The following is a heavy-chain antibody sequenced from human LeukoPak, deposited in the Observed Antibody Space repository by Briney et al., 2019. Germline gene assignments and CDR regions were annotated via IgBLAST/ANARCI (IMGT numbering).Heavy chain of an antibody. CDR1: GGSISSYY. V-gene: IGHV4-4*09. J-gene: IGHJ3*02. Sequence: PETLSLTCTVSGGSISSYYWSWIRQPPEKGLGWIGYIYHSGSTNYNPSLKSRVNISVDTSKNQFSLKLSSVTAADTAVYYCARETKDAFDIWGQGTMVTVSS. CDR3: ARETKDAFDI. CDR2: IYHSGST.